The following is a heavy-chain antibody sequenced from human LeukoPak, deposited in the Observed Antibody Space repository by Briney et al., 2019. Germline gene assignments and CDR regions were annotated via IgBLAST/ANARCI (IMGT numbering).Heavy chain of an antibody. CDR2: LSYIGSTV. Sequence: GGSLRLSCAASGFTFSSYSMNWVRQAPGKGLEWIAYLSYIGSTVNYADSVKGRFTISRDNTKNSVYLEMNSLRADDTALYYCARWGEVAGFDYWGQGTLVSVSS. J-gene: IGHJ4*02. D-gene: IGHD6-19*01. CDR3: ARWGEVAGFDY. V-gene: IGHV3-48*04. CDR1: GFTFSSYS.